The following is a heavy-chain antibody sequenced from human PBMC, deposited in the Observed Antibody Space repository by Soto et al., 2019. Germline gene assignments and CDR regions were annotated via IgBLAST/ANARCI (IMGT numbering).Heavy chain of an antibody. CDR2: VYFSGTT. CDR3: ARHGSY. V-gene: IGHV4-39*01. CDR1: GVSITTTSYY. Sequence: SETLSLTCTVSGVSITTTSYYWGWIRQPPGKGLEWIGSVYFSGTTYYNPSLKSRVTISVDTSKNHFSLRLSSVTAADTAIYYCARHGSYWGQGTLVTVYS. J-gene: IGHJ4*02.